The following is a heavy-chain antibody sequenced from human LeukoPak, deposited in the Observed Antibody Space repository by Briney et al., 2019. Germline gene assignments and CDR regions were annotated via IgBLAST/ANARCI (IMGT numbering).Heavy chain of an antibody. Sequence: ASVKVSCRASGYTFTGYYMHWVRQAPGQGLEWMGWINPNSGGTNYAQKFQGRVTMTRDTSISTAYMELSRLRSDDTAVYYCATSPRTYDAFDIWGQGTMVTVSS. CDR1: GYTFTGYY. CDR3: ATSPRTYDAFDI. J-gene: IGHJ3*02. V-gene: IGHV1-2*02. CDR2: INPNSGGT.